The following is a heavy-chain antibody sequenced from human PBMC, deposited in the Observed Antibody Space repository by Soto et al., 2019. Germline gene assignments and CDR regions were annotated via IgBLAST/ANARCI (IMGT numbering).Heavy chain of an antibody. J-gene: IGHJ4*02. V-gene: IGHV3-30-3*01. CDR1: GFTFSSYA. CDR2: ISYDGSNK. D-gene: IGHD3-16*01. Sequence: PGGSLRLSCAASGFTFSSYAMHWVRQAPGKGLEWVAVISYDGSNKYYADSVKGRITISRDNAKNSVYLQMNSLSAEDTAVYYCARGGREITRGVDYWGQGTLVTVSS. CDR3: ARGGREITRGVDY.